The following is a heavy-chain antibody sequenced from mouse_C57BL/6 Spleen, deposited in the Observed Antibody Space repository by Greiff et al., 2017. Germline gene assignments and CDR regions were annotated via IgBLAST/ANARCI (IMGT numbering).Heavy chain of an antibody. Sequence: QVPLQQSGPELVKPGASVKISCKASGYAFSSSWMNWVKQRPGKGLEWIGRIYPGDGDTNYNGKFKGKATLTADKTSSTAYMQLSSLTSDDSAVYFCARSGDSDYWGQGTTLTVSS. J-gene: IGHJ2*01. CDR3: ARSGDSDY. D-gene: IGHD4-1*01. CDR2: IYPGDGDT. V-gene: IGHV1-82*01. CDR1: GYAFSSSW.